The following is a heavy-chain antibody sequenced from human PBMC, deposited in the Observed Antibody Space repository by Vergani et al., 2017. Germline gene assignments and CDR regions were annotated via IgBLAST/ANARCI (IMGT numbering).Heavy chain of an antibody. Sequence: QVQMQESGPGLVKTSETLSLTCSASGAPISYWCWSWLRQPAGKGLEWIGRLCPSGSTNYKPSLKSRVTISVDTSKNQFSLKLSSVTAADTAVYYCARDRAWRWYGMDVWGQGTTVTVSS. J-gene: IGHJ6*02. CDR2: LCPSGST. CDR1: GAPISYWC. V-gene: IGHV4-4*07. CDR3: ARDRAWRWYGMDV. D-gene: IGHD4-23*01.